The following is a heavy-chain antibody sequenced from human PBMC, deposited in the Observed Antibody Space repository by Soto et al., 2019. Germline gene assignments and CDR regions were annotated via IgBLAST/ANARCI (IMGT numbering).Heavy chain of an antibody. CDR3: ARYCITSSCYEGHYYGMDV. V-gene: IGHV3-23*01. CDR2: ISASGDKT. CDR1: VYTFSIYA. J-gene: IGHJ6*02. D-gene: IGHD2-2*01. Sequence: EVQLLESRGGLVQPGGSLRLSCAASVYTFSIYAMSWVRLAPGKGLEWVSAISASGDKTFFADSVKGRFTISRDNSENTVFLQMNSLRAEDTAVYYCARYCITSSCYEGHYYGMDVWGLGTTVSVSS.